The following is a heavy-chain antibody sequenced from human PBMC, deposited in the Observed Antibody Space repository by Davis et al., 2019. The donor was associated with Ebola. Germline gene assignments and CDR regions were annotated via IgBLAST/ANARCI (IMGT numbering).Heavy chain of an antibody. Sequence: GESLKISCAASGFTFSSYAMSWVRQAPGKGLEWVSAISGSGGSTYYADSVKGRFTISRDNAKNSLFLQMNSLGAEDTAVYYCARWTGASTNFFDSWGQGTLVTVSS. J-gene: IGHJ4*02. CDR3: ARWTGASTNFFDS. V-gene: IGHV3-23*01. D-gene: IGHD3/OR15-3a*01. CDR2: ISGSGGST. CDR1: GFTFSSYA.